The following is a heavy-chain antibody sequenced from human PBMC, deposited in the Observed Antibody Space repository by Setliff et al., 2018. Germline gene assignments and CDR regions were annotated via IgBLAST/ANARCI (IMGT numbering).Heavy chain of an antibody. J-gene: IGHJ5*02. V-gene: IGHV3-7*01. Sequence: PGGSLRLSCAVSEFAFSSSWMTWVRQAPGKGLEWVANINEAGREKFYVDSVKGRFAISRDNARNSLYLQMNSLRVEDTAVYYCARDVYDFRTGQADPWGQGTLVTVSS. CDR1: EFAFSSSW. D-gene: IGHD3-3*01. CDR2: INEAGREK. CDR3: ARDVYDFRTGQADP.